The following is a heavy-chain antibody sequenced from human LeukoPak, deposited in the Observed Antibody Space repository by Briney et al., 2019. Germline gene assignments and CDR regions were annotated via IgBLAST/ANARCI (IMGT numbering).Heavy chain of an antibody. D-gene: IGHD3-10*01. CDR3: ARDQVVRGGGDAFDI. Sequence: PGGSLRLSCAASGFPFSSHWLSWFRQSPGRGLEWVAHINSDGSEKNYVDSVRGRFTISRDNAKNSLYLQMNSLRAEDTAVYYCARDQVVRGGGDAFDIWGQGAMVTVSS. CDR2: INSDGSEK. J-gene: IGHJ3*02. CDR1: GFPFSSHW. V-gene: IGHV3-7*03.